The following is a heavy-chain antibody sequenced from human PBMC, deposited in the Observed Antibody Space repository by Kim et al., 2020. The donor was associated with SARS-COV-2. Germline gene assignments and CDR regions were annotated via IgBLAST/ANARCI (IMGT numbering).Heavy chain of an antibody. V-gene: IGHV1-24*01. Sequence: ASVKVSCKVSGYTLTELSMHWVRQAPGKGLEWMGGFDPEDGETIYAQKFQGRVTMTEDTSTDTAYMELSSLRSEDTAVYYCATTYHKGGGYCSGGSCYSRWYFDLWGRGTLVTVSS. CDR3: ATTYHKGGGYCSGGSCYSRWYFDL. CDR1: GYTLTELS. J-gene: IGHJ2*01. CDR2: FDPEDGET. D-gene: IGHD2-15*01.